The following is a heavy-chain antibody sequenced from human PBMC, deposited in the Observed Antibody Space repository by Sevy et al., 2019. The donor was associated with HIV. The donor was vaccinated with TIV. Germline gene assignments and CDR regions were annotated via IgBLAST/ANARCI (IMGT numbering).Heavy chain of an antibody. CDR3: ARVHLDSGXYXXXXDX. D-gene: IGHD1-26*01. CDR2: INHDGSDK. Sequence: GGSLRLSCAASGFXFSSYWMSWVRQAPGKGLEWVANINHDGSDKYYVDSVKGRFTISRDNAKNSLYLQMNSPRVEDTAVYYCARVHLDSGXYXXXXDXXGQGTMVTVSS. CDR1: GFXFSSYW. J-gene: IGHJ3*02. V-gene: IGHV3-7*01.